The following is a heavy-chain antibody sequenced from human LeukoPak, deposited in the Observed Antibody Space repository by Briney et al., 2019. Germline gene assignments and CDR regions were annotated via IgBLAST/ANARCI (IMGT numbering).Heavy chain of an antibody. D-gene: IGHD2-8*01. CDR3: AREDKYARDY. CDR2: IKPDSSEI. Sequence: GGSLRLSCAASGFTFSSYWMSWVRQVPGKGLEWVANIKPDSSEIYYADSVKGRFTSSRDNAKNSLYLQMHSLRAEDTAVYYCAREDKYARDYWGQGTLVTVSS. J-gene: IGHJ4*02. CDR1: GFTFSSYW. V-gene: IGHV3-7*01.